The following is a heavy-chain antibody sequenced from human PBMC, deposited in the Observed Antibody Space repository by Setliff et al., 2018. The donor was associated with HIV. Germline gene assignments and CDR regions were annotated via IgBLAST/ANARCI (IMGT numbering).Heavy chain of an antibody. V-gene: IGHV3-23*01. J-gene: IGHJ4*02. CDR1: GFTFSSYA. CDR3: AKGGAARPHYYFDY. Sequence: GGSLRLSCAGSGFTFSSYARSWVRQAPGKGLEWVSAISGSGASTYYADSVKGRFTISRDNSKNTLYLQMTSVRAEDTAVYYCAKGGAARPHYYFDYWGQGTLVTVSS. D-gene: IGHD1-26*01. CDR2: ISGSGAST.